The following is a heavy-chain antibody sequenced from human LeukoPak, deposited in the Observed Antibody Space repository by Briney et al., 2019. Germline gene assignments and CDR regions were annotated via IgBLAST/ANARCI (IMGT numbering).Heavy chain of an antibody. D-gene: IGHD1-26*01. CDR1: GYTFTSYG. Sequence: ASVTVSCKASGYTFTSYGINWVRQAPGQGLEWMGWISGYNGDTDYAQKLQGRVTMTTDTSTSTAYMELRSLRSDDTAVYYCARRVGATGYYYYGMDVWGQGTTVTVSS. CDR2: ISGYNGDT. CDR3: ARRVGATGYYYYGMDV. V-gene: IGHV1-18*01. J-gene: IGHJ6*02.